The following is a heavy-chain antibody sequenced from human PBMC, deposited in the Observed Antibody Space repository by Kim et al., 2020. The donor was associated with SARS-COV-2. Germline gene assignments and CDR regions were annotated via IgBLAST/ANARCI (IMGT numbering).Heavy chain of an antibody. V-gene: IGHV3-15*01. D-gene: IGHD3-10*01. Sequence: RFTISRDDSKNTLYLQMNSLKTEDTAVYYCTTGGQLLWTGNYYYYYGMDVWGQGTTVTVSS. J-gene: IGHJ6*02. CDR3: TTGGQLLWTGNYYYYYGMDV.